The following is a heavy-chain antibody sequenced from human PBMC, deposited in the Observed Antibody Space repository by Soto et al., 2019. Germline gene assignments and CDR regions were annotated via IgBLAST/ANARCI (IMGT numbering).Heavy chain of an antibody. CDR1: GFTFRNVW. J-gene: IGHJ4*03. Sequence: VEFRRLAYGASGFTFRNVWLSWVRQGPGKGLEWLGRIKSRTENETTDYASPARGRFIISRDDSKNMLYLQLNSLKSADTGVHYCVTLLHHANSGVVYWGQGT. CDR2: IKSRTENETT. CDR3: VTLLHHANSGVVY. D-gene: IGHD2-15*01. V-gene: IGHV3-15*01.